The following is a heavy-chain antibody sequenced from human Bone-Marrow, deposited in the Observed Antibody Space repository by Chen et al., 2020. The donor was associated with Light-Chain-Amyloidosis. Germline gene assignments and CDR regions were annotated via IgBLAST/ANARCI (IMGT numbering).Heavy chain of an antibody. CDR2: IYPDDSDA. V-gene: IGHV5-51*01. D-gene: IGHD5-12*01. CDR3: ARRRDGYNFDY. Sequence: EVQLEQSGPEGKKPGESLKISCKGSGYTFPNYGIGWVRQMPGKGLEWMGVIYPDDSDARYGPSFWGQVTISADKSITTAYLQWRSLKASDTAMYYCARRRDGYNFDYWGQGTLVTVSS. CDR1: GYTFPNYG. J-gene: IGHJ4*02.